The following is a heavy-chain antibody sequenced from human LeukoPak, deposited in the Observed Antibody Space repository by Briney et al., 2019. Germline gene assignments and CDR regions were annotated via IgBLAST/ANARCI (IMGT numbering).Heavy chain of an antibody. CDR2: ICYDGTNK. Sequence: PGGSLRLSCAASGFTFNNYGMHWVRQAPGKGLEWVALICYDGTNKYYGDSVKGRFTISRDNSKNTLYLQMNSLRAEDTAVYYCARGRFGELSVATFDIWGQGTMVTVSS. J-gene: IGHJ3*02. CDR1: GFTFNNYG. V-gene: IGHV3-33*01. CDR3: ARGRFGELSVATFDI. D-gene: IGHD3-10*01.